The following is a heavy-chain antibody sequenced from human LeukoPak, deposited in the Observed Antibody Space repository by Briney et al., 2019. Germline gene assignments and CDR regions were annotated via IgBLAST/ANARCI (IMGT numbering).Heavy chain of an antibody. CDR1: GFTFSSYA. V-gene: IGHV3-30-3*01. CDR2: ISYDGSNK. CDR3: ANRGSSQPTYYFDY. Sequence: GRSLRLSCAASGFTFSSYAMHWVRQAPGKGLEWVAVISYDGSNKYYADSVKGRFTISRDNSKNTLYLQMNSLRAEDTALYYCANRGSSQPTYYFDYWGQGTLVTVSS. D-gene: IGHD6-13*01. J-gene: IGHJ4*02.